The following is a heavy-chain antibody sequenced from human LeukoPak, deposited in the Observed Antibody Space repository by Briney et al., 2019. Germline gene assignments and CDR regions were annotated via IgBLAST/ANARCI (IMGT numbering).Heavy chain of an antibody. Sequence: GGSLRLSCAASGFTFSSFAMNWVRQAPGKGLEWVSSISGSDGSSHYADFVKGRFTISRDNSKNTLHLQMNSLRAEDTAVYYCAKSLGVGGYTRYKGFDQWGQGTLVTVSS. CDR1: GFTFSSFA. CDR2: ISGSDGSS. J-gene: IGHJ4*02. CDR3: AKSLGVGGYTRYKGFDQ. V-gene: IGHV3-23*01. D-gene: IGHD3-16*02.